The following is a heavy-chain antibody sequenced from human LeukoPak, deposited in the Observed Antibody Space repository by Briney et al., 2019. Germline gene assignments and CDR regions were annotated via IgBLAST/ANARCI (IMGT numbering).Heavy chain of an antibody. CDR3: ARAFSNYYHMDV. V-gene: IGHV3-66*02. J-gene: IGHJ6*03. CDR2: IYIAGNT. Sequence: GGSLRLSCEASGFNVSANYMSWVRQAPGKGLEWVSVIYIAGNTYYTDSVKGRFTISRDNSKNTLCLQMNSLRAEDTAVYYCARAFSNYYHMDVWGKGTTVIVSS. CDR1: GFNVSANY.